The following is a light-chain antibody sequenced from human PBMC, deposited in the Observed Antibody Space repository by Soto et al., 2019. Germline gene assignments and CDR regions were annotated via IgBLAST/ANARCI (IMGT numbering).Light chain of an antibody. CDR3: HQYNSYPRT. J-gene: IGKJ1*01. CDR1: QTIYSW. CDR2: KAS. V-gene: IGKV1-5*03. Sequence: DTQMTQSPSILSASVGDRVTITCRASQTIYSWLAWYQQKPGQAPRLLIHKASTVETGVPSRFSGSGYGSEFTLIISSLLPDDSATYYCHQYNSYPRTFGQGTKVEV.